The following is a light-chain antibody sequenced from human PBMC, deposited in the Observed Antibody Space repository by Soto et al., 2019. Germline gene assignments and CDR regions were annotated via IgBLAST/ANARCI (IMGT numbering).Light chain of an antibody. J-gene: IGLJ3*02. CDR3: QSFDSSLDGWV. CDR2: ANT. V-gene: IGLV1-40*01. Sequence: QSVLTQPPSVSGAPGQRVTISCTGSSSNIGAGHDVHWYQQIPETAPKLLVSANTNRPSGVPDRFSGSNSGTSASLSITGLQAEDEADYYCQSFDSSLDGWVFRGGTKLTVL. CDR1: SSNIGAGHD.